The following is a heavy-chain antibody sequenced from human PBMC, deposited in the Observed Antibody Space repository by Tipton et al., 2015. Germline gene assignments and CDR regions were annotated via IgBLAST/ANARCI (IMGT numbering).Heavy chain of an antibody. J-gene: IGHJ4*02. CDR1: GYTFTSYG. V-gene: IGHV1-18*01. D-gene: IGHD6-19*01. CDR2: ISAYHGNT. Sequence: QSGAEVKKPGASVKVSCKASGYTFTSYGISWVRLAPGQGLEWMGWISAYHGNTNYAQKLQGRVTMTTDTSTSTAYMELRSLRSDDTAVYYCARDRKAVAGTGGLNVDYWGQGTLVTVSS. CDR3: ARDRKAVAGTGGLNVDY.